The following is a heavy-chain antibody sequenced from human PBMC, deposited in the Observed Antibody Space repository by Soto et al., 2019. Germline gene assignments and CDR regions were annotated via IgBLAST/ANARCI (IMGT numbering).Heavy chain of an antibody. Sequence: PGGSLRLSCAASGFTFSSYAMSWVRQAPGKGLEWVSAISGSGGSTYYADSVKGRFTISRDNSKNTLYLQMNSLRAEDTAVYYCAKSPRSIWDQLSLYFDYWGQGTLVTVSS. CDR2: ISGSGGST. V-gene: IGHV3-23*01. J-gene: IGHJ4*02. CDR3: AKSPRSIWDQLSLYFDY. D-gene: IGHD2-2*01. CDR1: GFTFSSYA.